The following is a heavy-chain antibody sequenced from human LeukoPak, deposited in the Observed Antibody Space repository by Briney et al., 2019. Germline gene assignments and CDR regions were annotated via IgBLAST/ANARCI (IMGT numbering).Heavy chain of an antibody. D-gene: IGHD3-22*01. CDR1: GGSISSGSYY. Sequence: PSETLSLTCTVSGGSISSGSYYWSWIRQPAGKGLEWIGRIYTSGSTNYNPSLKSRVTISIDTSKNQFFLKLSSVTAADTAVYYCARDVYDRYPLGWFDPWGQGTLVTVSS. V-gene: IGHV4-61*02. CDR3: ARDVYDRYPLGWFDP. CDR2: IYTSGST. J-gene: IGHJ5*02.